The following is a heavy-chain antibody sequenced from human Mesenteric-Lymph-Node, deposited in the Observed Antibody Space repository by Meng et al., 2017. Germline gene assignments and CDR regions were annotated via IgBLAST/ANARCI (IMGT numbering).Heavy chain of an antibody. Sequence: QVHLQQWGAGLLKPSETLSLTCAVYGGSFSGYYWSWIRQPPGKGLEWIGEINHSGSTNYNPSLKSRVTISVDTSKNQFSLKLSSVTAADTAVYYCARGRKWLVPLGFDYWGQGTLVTVSS. V-gene: IGHV4-34*01. J-gene: IGHJ4*02. CDR1: GGSFSGYY. CDR2: INHSGST. CDR3: ARGRKWLVPLGFDY. D-gene: IGHD6-19*01.